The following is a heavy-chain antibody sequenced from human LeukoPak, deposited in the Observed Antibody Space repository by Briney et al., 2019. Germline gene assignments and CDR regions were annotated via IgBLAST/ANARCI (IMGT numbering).Heavy chain of an antibody. D-gene: IGHD2-15*01. J-gene: IGHJ6*03. CDR1: SGSISTSNYY. V-gene: IGHV4-39*07. CDR3: ARENCSGGSCYSIYYYYYMDV. CDR2: IFYSGST. Sequence: SETLSLTCTVSSGSISTSNYYWGWVRQPPGKALEWIGSIFYSGSTYYSPSLKSRVTISVDTSKNQFSLKLSSVTAADAAVYYCARENCSGGSCYSIYYYYYMDVWGKGTTVTVSS.